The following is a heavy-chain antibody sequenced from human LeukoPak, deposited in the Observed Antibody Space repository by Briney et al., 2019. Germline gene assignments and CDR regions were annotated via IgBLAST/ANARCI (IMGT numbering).Heavy chain of an antibody. D-gene: IGHD3-22*01. Sequence: ASVKVSCKASGYTFTSYGISWVRQAPGQGLEWMGWISAYNGNTNYAQKLQGRVTMTTDTSTSTAYMELRSLRSDDTAVYYCASSPLIYDSSGYYSHWGQGTLVAVSS. J-gene: IGHJ4*02. CDR2: ISAYNGNT. V-gene: IGHV1-18*01. CDR1: GYTFTSYG. CDR3: ASSPLIYDSSGYYSH.